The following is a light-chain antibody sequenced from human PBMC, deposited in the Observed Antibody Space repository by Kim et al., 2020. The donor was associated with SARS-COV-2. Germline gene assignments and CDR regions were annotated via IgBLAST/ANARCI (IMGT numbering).Light chain of an antibody. V-gene: IGLV1-44*01. J-gene: IGLJ2*01. CDR3: AAWDDALRGVV. CDR1: TSNIRTYN. CDR2: NND. Sequence: MVTISCSGSTSNIRTYNGVWYKQGPGAAPQLLIYNNDQRPSGVPDRFSGSTSGTSVSLPISGLQSEDEADYFCAAWDDALRGVVFGGGTQLTVL.